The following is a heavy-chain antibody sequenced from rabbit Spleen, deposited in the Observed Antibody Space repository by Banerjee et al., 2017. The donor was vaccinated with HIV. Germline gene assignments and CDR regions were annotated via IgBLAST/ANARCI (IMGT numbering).Heavy chain of an antibody. J-gene: IGHJ6*01. CDR1: GFSFSSSNY. Sequence: QSLEESGGDLVKPGASLTLTCTASGFSFSSSNYMGWARQPPGKGLEWIACIYAGSSVYTYYASWAKGLFTISKTSSTTVTLQMTSLTAADTATYFCARDTGTSFSSYGMDLWGPGTLVTVS. CDR3: ARDTGTSFSSYGMDL. D-gene: IGHD8-1*01. CDR2: IYAGSSVYT. V-gene: IGHV1S40*01.